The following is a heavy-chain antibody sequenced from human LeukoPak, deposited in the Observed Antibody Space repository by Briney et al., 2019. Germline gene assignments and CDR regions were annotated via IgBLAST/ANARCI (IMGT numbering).Heavy chain of an antibody. CDR2: IIPILGIA. CDR3: ARLDDSWSGYPTGYYGMDV. D-gene: IGHD3-3*01. Sequence: SVKVSCKASGGTFSSYAISWVRQAPGQGLEWMGRIIPILGIANYAQKFQGRVTITADKSTSTAYMELSSLRSEDTAVYYCARLDDSWSGYPTGYYGMDVWGQGTTVTVSS. J-gene: IGHJ6*02. CDR1: GGTFSSYA. V-gene: IGHV1-69*04.